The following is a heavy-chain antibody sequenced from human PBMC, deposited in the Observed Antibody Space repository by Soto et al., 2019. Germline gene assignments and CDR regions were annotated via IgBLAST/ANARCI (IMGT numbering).Heavy chain of an antibody. CDR2: INAANGYT. Sequence: QVQLVQSGAEEKKSGASVKVSCKASGYTFTRYAVHWVRQAPGQRLEWMGWINAANGYTKYSQKFQGRVTITRDTSASTAYMELTGLRSEDTAVYYCARDDGLLCNGGSCYCGFDPWGQGTLVTVSS. CDR1: GYTFTRYA. V-gene: IGHV1-3*05. D-gene: IGHD2-15*01. J-gene: IGHJ5*02. CDR3: ARDDGLLCNGGSCYCGFDP.